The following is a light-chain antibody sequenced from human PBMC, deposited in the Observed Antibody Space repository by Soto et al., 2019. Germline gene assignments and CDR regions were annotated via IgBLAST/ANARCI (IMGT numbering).Light chain of an antibody. CDR3: HQDFDLPLT. V-gene: IGKV3D-7*01. CDR1: QSLSNTY. CDR2: GAS. Sequence: EIVMTQSPVTLSLSPGDRATLSCRASQSLSNTYISWYQQKPGQAPRLLIYGASTRATGIPARFSGSGSGTDFTLTISSPQPEDFADYYCHQDFDLPLTFGGGTKVEI. J-gene: IGKJ4*01.